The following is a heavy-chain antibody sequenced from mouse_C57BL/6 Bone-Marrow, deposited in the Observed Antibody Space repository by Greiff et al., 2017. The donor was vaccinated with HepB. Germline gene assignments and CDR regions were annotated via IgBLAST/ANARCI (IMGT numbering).Heavy chain of an antibody. Sequence: EVKLVESGGGLVKPGGSLKLSCAASGFTFSDYGMHWVRQAPEKGLEWVAYISSGSSTIYYADTVKGRFTISRDNAKNTLFLQMTSLRSEDTAMYYCARPIYYYGSSYPWFAYWGQGTLVTVSA. J-gene: IGHJ3*01. CDR2: ISSGSSTI. CDR3: ARPIYYYGSSYPWFAY. V-gene: IGHV5-17*01. CDR1: GFTFSDYG. D-gene: IGHD1-1*01.